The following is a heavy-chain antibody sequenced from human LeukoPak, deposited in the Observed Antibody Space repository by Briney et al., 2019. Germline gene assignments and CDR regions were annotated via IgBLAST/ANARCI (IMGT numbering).Heavy chain of an antibody. CDR1: GYTFTGYY. V-gene: IGHV1-46*01. CDR3: ARDAPYYYDSSGYYFDY. Sequence: ASVKVSCKASGYTFTGYYMHWVRQAPGQGLEWMGIINPSGGSTSYAQKFQGRVTMTRDMSTSTVYMELSSLRSEDTAVYYCARDAPYYYDSSGYYFDYWGQGTLVTVSS. D-gene: IGHD3-22*01. CDR2: INPSGGST. J-gene: IGHJ4*02.